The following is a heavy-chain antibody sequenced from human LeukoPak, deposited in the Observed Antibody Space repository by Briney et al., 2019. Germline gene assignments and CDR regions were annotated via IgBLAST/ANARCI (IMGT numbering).Heavy chain of an antibody. Sequence: ASVKVSCKASGYTFTSYGISWVRQAPGQGLEWMGWISAYNGNTNYAQKLQGRVTMTTDTSTSTAYMELRSLRSDDTAVYYCAREFSSSERRPHYGMDVWGQGTTVTVSS. V-gene: IGHV1-18*01. D-gene: IGHD6-19*01. CDR1: GYTFTSYG. CDR3: AREFSSSERRPHYGMDV. J-gene: IGHJ6*02. CDR2: ISAYNGNT.